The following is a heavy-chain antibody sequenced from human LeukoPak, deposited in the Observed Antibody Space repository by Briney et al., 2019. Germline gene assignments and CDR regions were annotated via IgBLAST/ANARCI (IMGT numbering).Heavy chain of an antibody. J-gene: IGHJ3*01. D-gene: IGHD4-17*01. CDR2: IYDSGST. CDR1: GASISSSNYY. Sequence: KPSETLSLTCTVSGASISSSNYYWSWIRQPPEKGLEWIGYIYDSGSTNYNPSLKRRLTISVDTSKNQFSLKLSSVTAADSAVYYCARSYGDYITGAYAFDVWGQGTMVTVSS. V-gene: IGHV4-61*05. CDR3: ARSYGDYITGAYAFDV.